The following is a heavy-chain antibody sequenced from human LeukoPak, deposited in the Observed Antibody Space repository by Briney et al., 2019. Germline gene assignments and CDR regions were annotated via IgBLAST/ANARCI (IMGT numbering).Heavy chain of an antibody. Sequence: KASETLSLTCTVSGASVSNNNYYWGWIRQPPGKGLEWIASIYYSGSTYYNPSLKSRVTISVDTSKNHLSLILSSVTAADTAVYYCARGLAAAAAGTRYYYYMDVWGKGTTVTISS. CDR2: IYYSGST. J-gene: IGHJ6*03. CDR3: ARGLAAAAAGTRYYYYMDV. V-gene: IGHV4-39*07. D-gene: IGHD6-13*01. CDR1: GASVSNNNYY.